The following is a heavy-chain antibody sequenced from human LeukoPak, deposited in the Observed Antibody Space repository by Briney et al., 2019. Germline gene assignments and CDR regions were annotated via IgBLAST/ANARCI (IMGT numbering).Heavy chain of an antibody. CDR3: ARLIVVVTATDY. Sequence: PGGSLRLSCEASGFTFTTYSMTWVRLAPGKGLEWVSIISSGSSAIFSADALKGRFTISRDDAKNLLYLDMNSLRAEDTAVYYCARLIVVVTATDYWGQGTLVTVSS. V-gene: IGHV3-21*01. J-gene: IGHJ4*02. CDR1: GFTFTTYS. CDR2: ISSGSSAI. D-gene: IGHD2-21*02.